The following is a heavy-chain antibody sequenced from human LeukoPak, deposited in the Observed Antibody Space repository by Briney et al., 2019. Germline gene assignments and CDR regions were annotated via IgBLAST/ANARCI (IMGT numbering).Heavy chain of an antibody. CDR1: GGSMSSYY. V-gene: IGHV4-59*01. CDR3: TRGAGWLIDY. D-gene: IGHD3-16*01. Sequence: SETLSLTFTISGGSMSSYYWSWIRQSPGRGLEWIGYVYYSGSTIYNPSLKSRVTISADTSKNQFSLKLNSLTTADTAVYYCTRGAGWLIDYWGQGILVTVSS. CDR2: VYYSGST. J-gene: IGHJ4*02.